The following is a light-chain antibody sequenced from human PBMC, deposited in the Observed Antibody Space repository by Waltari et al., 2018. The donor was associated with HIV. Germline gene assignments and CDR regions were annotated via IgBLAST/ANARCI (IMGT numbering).Light chain of an antibody. CDR3: SSYTSSSTLV. J-gene: IGLJ2*01. CDR2: EVS. V-gene: IGLV2-14*01. CDR1: SSDVGGSNY. Sequence: QSALTQPASVPGSPGQSITISCTGTSSDVGGSNYVSWYQQHPGKAPKLMIYEVSNRPSGVSNRFSGSKSGNTASLTISGLQSEDEADYYCSSYTSSSTLVFGGGTKLTVL.